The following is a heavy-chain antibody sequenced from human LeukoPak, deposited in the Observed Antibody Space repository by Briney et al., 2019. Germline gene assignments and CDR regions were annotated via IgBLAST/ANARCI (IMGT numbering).Heavy chain of an antibody. CDR1: GGSFSGYY. J-gene: IGHJ5*02. CDR3: VVVVVAAAINWFDP. V-gene: IGHV4-34*01. CDR2: INHSGST. Sequence: SETLSLTCAVYGGSFSGYYWRWIRQPPGKGLEWIGEINHSGSTNYNPSLKSRVTISVDTSKNQFSLKLSSVTAADTAVYYCVVVVVAAAINWFDPWGQGTLVTVSS. D-gene: IGHD2-15*01.